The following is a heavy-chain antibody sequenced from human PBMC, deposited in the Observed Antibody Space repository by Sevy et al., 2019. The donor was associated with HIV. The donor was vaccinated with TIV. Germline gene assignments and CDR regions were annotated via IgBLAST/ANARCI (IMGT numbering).Heavy chain of an antibody. CDR1: GFTFSDAW. CDR3: TAGTGRSDFDY. CDR2: IKSKTYSATR. D-gene: IGHD2-15*01. Sequence: GGSLRLSCAASGFTFSDAWMSWVRQAPGKGLEWIGRIKSKTYSATRDFAAPVKGRFSISRDDSKNMVYLQMSSLKTEDTAVYYCTAGTGRSDFDYWGQGTLVTVSS. V-gene: IGHV3-15*01. J-gene: IGHJ4*02.